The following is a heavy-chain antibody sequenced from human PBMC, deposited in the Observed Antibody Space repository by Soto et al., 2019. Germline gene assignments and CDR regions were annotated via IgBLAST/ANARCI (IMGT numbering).Heavy chain of an antibody. CDR1: GFTFSSYA. Sequence: PGGSLRLSCAASGFTFSSYAMSWVRQAPGKGLEWVSAISGSGGSTYYADSVKGRFTTSRDNSKNTLYLQMNSLRAEDTAVYYCAKDLLVAGTLPKNFDYWGQGTLVTVSS. CDR3: AKDLLVAGTLPKNFDY. CDR2: ISGSGGST. J-gene: IGHJ4*02. D-gene: IGHD6-19*01. V-gene: IGHV3-23*01.